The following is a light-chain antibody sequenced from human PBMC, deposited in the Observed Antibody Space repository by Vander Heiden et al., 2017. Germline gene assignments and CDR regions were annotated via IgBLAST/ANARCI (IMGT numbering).Light chain of an antibody. Sequence: QSALTQPASVTGSPGQSITIPCTGTNSDIGTYNYVSWYQQPPDKAPKLMIYDVSKRPSGISNRFSGSKSGNTASLTISGLQSEDEAYYFCSSYTSSDTLWVFGGGTKLTVL. CDR3: SSYTSSDTLWV. CDR2: DVS. V-gene: IGLV2-14*03. CDR1: NSDIGTYNY. J-gene: IGLJ3*02.